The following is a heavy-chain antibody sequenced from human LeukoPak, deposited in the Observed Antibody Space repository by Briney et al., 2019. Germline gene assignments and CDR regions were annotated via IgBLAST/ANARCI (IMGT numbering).Heavy chain of an antibody. CDR2: ISYDGSNK. V-gene: IGHV3-30-3*01. CDR3: GRDGDSSGYFYFDN. J-gene: IGHJ4*02. Sequence: GGSLRLSCAASGFTFSSYAMHWVRQAPGKGLEWVAVISYDGSNKYYADSVKGRFTISRDNSKNTLYLQMNSLRADDTAVYYCGRDGDSSGYFYFDNWGQGTLVTVSS. CDR1: GFTFSSYA. D-gene: IGHD3-22*01.